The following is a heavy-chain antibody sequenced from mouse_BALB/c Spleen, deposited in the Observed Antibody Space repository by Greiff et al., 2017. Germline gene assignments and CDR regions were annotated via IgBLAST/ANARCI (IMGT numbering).Heavy chain of an antibody. D-gene: IGHD1-1*01. CDR1: GYSFTGYF. CDR2: INPYNGDT. J-gene: IGHJ3*01. V-gene: IGHV1-20*02. CDR3: ARPDYYGSSPFAY. Sequence: EVQLQQSGPELVKPGASVKISCKASGYSFTGYFMNWVMQSHGKSLEWIGRINPYNGDTFYNQKFKGKATLTVDKSSSTAHMELRSLASEDSAVYYCARPDYYGSSPFAYWGQGTLVTVSA.